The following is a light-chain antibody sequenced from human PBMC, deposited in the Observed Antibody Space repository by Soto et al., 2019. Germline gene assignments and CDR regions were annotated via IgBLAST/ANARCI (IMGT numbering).Light chain of an antibody. CDR1: HRIRIT. CDR3: QQFRNWPWT. V-gene: IGKV3D-15*01. CDR2: GAS. J-gene: IGKJ1*01. Sequence: EIVLTQSPCTLSVFPGDGVTLSCTARHRIRITLAWYQPKPGQAPRLLIHGASTRATGVPARISGSGSGTEFTLTISSLQPEDFAVYYCQQFRNWPWTFGQGTKVDIK.